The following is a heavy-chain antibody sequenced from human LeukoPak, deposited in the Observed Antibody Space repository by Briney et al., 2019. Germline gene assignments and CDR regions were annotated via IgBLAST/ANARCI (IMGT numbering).Heavy chain of an antibody. CDR3: ARFPRYYYDSSGSPGAFDI. Sequence: GGSLRLSCAASGFTFSSYGMHWVRQAPGKGLEWVAVIWYDGSNKYYADSVKGRFTTSRDNSKNTLYLQMNSLRAEDTAVYYCARFPRYYYDSSGSPGAFDIWGQGTMVTVSS. CDR2: IWYDGSNK. CDR1: GFTFSSYG. J-gene: IGHJ3*02. D-gene: IGHD3-22*01. V-gene: IGHV3-33*01.